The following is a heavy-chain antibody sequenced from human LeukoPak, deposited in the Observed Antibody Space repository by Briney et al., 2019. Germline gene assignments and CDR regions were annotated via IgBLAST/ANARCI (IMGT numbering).Heavy chain of an antibody. V-gene: IGHV3-49*04. J-gene: IGHJ4*02. Sequence: GSLRLSCTTSGFTFGDYAMSWVRQAPGKGLEWVGFIRRKAYGGTTEYAASVKGRFTISRDDSKSIAYLQMNSLKTEDTAAYYCTRAGRKLRFLEWSNDYWGQGTLVTVSS. CDR3: TRAGRKLRFLEWSNDY. CDR1: GFTFGDYA. CDR2: IRRKAYGGTT. D-gene: IGHD3-3*01.